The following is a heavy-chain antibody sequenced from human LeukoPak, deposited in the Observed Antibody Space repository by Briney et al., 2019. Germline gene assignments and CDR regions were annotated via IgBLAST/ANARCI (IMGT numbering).Heavy chain of an antibody. CDR2: ISAYNGNT. V-gene: IGHV1-18*01. J-gene: IGHJ5*02. CDR3: ARGGYCSGGSCYWSS. Sequence: ASVTVSCMASGYTFTSYVMRWVRPAPGQGLEWVGWISAYNGNTHYAQKLQGRVTMTTDTSTSTAYMELRSLRSEDTAVYYCARGGYCSGGSCYWSSWGEGTLVTVSS. D-gene: IGHD2-15*01. CDR1: GYTFTSYV.